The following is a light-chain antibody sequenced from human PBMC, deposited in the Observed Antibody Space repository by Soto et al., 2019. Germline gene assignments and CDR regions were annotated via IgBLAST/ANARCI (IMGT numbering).Light chain of an antibody. V-gene: IGLV2-14*01. CDR3: NSTLSKTVI. Sequence: QSALTQPASVSGSPGQSITISCSGTSSDVGAHDFVSWYQHHPDKAPKVIIFEVTKRPSGVSDRFSGSKTGNTASLTISGLQAEDEADYYCNSTLSKTVIFGGGTKLTVL. CDR1: SSDVGAHDF. CDR2: EVT. J-gene: IGLJ2*01.